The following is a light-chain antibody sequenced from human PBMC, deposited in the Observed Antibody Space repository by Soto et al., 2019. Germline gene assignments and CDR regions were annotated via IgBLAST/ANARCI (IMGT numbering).Light chain of an antibody. Sequence: DIQMTQSPSTLSASVGYRVTITCRASQSISSWLAWYQQKPGKAPKLLIYKASSLESGVPSRFSGSGSGTESTLTISSLQPDDFATYYCQQYNSYSWTFGQGTKVDIK. CDR3: QQYNSYSWT. V-gene: IGKV1-5*03. CDR2: KAS. J-gene: IGKJ1*01. CDR1: QSISSW.